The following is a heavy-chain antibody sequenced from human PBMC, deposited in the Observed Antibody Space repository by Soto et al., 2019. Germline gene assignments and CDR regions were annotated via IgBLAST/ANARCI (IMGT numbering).Heavy chain of an antibody. CDR1: GYSFTSYW. CDR2: IDPSDSYT. J-gene: IGHJ6*02. Sequence: PGESLKISCKGSGYSFTSYWISWVRQMPGKGLEWMGRIDPSDSYTNYSPSFQGHVTISADKSISTAYLQWSSLKVSDTAMYYCASTGYPDMDVWGQGTTVTVSS. D-gene: IGHD6-13*01. V-gene: IGHV5-10-1*01. CDR3: ASTGYPDMDV.